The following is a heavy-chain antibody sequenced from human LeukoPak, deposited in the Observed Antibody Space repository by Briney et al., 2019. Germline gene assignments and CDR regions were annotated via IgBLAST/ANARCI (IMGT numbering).Heavy chain of an antibody. Sequence: SGGSLRLSCAASGFTFSSYAMLWVRQAPGKGLEWVAVISYDGSNKYYADSVKGRFTISRDNSKNTLYLQMNSLRAEDTAVYYCARPQWELGIGAFDIWGQGTMVTVSS. V-gene: IGHV3-30-3*01. D-gene: IGHD1-26*01. J-gene: IGHJ3*02. CDR1: GFTFSSYA. CDR2: ISYDGSNK. CDR3: ARPQWELGIGAFDI.